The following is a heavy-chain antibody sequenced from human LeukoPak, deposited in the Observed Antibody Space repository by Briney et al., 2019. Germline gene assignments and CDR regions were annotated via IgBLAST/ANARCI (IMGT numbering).Heavy chain of an antibody. Sequence: SETLSLTCAVYGGSFSGDYWSWIRHPPRKGLEWSGEINHSGTTNYNPSLKRRVTISVDTSKHQFSMKLSSVTAADTAVYYCARIAYQLHIYYYYGMDVWGQGTTVTVSS. CDR2: INHSGTT. D-gene: IGHD2-2*01. CDR3: ARIAYQLHIYYYYGMDV. J-gene: IGHJ6*02. V-gene: IGHV4-34*01. CDR1: GGSFSGDY.